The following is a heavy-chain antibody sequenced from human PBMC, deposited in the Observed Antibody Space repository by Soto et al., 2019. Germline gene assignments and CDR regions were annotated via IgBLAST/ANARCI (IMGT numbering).Heavy chain of an antibody. V-gene: IGHV2-26*01. CDR3: ARISGRFGASHFDF. CDR1: GFSLTNVQKG. D-gene: IGHD3-10*01. J-gene: IGHJ4*02. Sequence: QVTLKESGPVLVQATETLTLTCNVSGFSLTNVQKGVAWIRQPPGKALEWLAHILSDVEQSYKSSLKKRLTIPQDPSKRQVVLVMTNVEPVDTATYYCARISGRFGASHFDFWGQGSSVIVSS. CDR2: ILSDVEQ.